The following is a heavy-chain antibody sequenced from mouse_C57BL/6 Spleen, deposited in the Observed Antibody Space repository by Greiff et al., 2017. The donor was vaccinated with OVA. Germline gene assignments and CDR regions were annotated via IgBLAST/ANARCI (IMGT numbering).Heavy chain of an antibody. J-gene: IGHJ1*03. CDR2: IDPNSGGT. V-gene: IGHV1-72*01. CDR3: ARDGSSYWDFDV. CDR1: GYTFTSYW. Sequence: QVQLQQSGAELVKPGASVKLSCKASGYTFTSYWMHWVKQRPGRGLEWIGMIDPNSGGTKYNEKFKSKATLTVDKPSSKAYMQLSSVTSEDSAVYYGARDGSSYWDFDVWGTGTTVTVSS. D-gene: IGHD1-1*01.